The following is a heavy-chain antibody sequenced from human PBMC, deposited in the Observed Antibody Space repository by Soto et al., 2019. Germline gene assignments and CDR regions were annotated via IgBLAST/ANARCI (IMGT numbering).Heavy chain of an antibody. Sequence: GGSLRLSCAASGFTFSSYAMHWVRQAPGKGLEWVAVISYDGSNKYYADSVKGRFTISRDNSKNTLYLQMNSLRAEDTAVYYCARGGVFVRSSIAARDAFDIWGQGTMVTVSS. J-gene: IGHJ3*02. V-gene: IGHV3-30-3*01. CDR3: ARGGVFVRSSIAARDAFDI. D-gene: IGHD6-6*01. CDR1: GFTFSSYA. CDR2: ISYDGSNK.